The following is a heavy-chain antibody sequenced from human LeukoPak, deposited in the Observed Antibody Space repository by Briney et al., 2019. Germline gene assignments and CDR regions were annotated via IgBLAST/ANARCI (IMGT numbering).Heavy chain of an antibody. CDR2: IYYSGST. J-gene: IGHJ6*04. D-gene: IGHD3-10*01. Sequence: SQTLSLTCTVSGGSISSGGYYWSWIRQHPGKGLEWIGYIYYSGSTYYNPSPKSRVTISVDTSKNQFSLKLSSVTAADTAMYYCARQRLRGVSYMDVWGKGTTVTVSS. V-gene: IGHV4-31*03. CDR3: ARQRLRGVSYMDV. CDR1: GGSISSGGYY.